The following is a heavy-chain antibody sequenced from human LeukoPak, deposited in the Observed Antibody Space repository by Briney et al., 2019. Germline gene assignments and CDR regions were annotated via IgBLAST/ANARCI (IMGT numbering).Heavy chain of an antibody. J-gene: IGHJ3*02. Sequence: SVKVSCKASGGTFSSYAISWVRQAPGQGLEWMGRIIPIFGAANYAQKFQGRVTITTDESTSTAYMELSSLRSEDTAVYYCAREYSYGYGGAFDIWGQGTMVTVSS. V-gene: IGHV1-69*05. CDR2: IIPIFGAA. D-gene: IGHD5-18*01. CDR3: AREYSYGYGGAFDI. CDR1: GGTFSSYA.